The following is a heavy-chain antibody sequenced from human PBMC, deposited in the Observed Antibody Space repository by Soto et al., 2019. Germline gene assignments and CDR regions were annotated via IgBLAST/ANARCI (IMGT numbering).Heavy chain of an antibody. CDR1: GGSISSYY. J-gene: IGHJ4*02. CDR2: IYYSGST. CDR3: ARYHYYDSSGYVDY. D-gene: IGHD3-22*01. V-gene: IGHV4-59*01. Sequence: SETLSLTCTVSGGSISSYYWSWIRQPPGKGLEWIGYIYYSGSTNYNPSLKSRVTISVDTSKNQFSLKLSSVTAADTAVYYCARYHYYDSSGYVDYWGQGTLVTVSS.